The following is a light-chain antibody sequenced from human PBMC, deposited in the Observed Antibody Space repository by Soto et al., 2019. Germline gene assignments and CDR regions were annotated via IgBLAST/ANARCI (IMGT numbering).Light chain of an antibody. CDR3: QQYEKWFHT. CDR1: ESLSGN. J-gene: IGKJ5*01. Sequence: EVVMTQSPATLSVSPGERATLSCRASESLSGNLAWYQQKPGQAPRLLIYAASTRATGIPARFSGSGYGTEFTLTISGLQYEDFGVYYCQQYEKWFHTFGQGTRLDIK. CDR2: AAS. V-gene: IGKV3-15*01.